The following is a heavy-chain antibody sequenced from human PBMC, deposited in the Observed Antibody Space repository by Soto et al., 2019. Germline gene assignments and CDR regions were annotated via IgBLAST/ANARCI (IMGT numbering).Heavy chain of an antibody. V-gene: IGHV3-9*01. CDR2: ISWNSGSI. CDR1: GFTFDDYA. J-gene: IGHJ6*03. Sequence: EVQLVESGGGLVQPGRSLRLSCAASGFTFDDYAMHWVRQAPGKGLEWVSGISWNSGSIGYAESVKGRFTISRDNAKNSLYLQMNSLRAEDTALYYCAKDIAFDYYYMDVWGKGTTVSVSS. CDR3: AKDIAFDYYYMDV.